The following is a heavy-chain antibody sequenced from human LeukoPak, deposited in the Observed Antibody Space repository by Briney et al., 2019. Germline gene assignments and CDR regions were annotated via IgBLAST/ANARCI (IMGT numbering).Heavy chain of an antibody. Sequence: GGTLRLSCAASGFIFSSYGMTWVRQAAGKGLEWDSAISGSGDSTAYADSVKGRFTISRDNSKNTLYLKMDSLRAEDAAVYYCAQGKIVDIRTCIGDYWGQGTLVIVSS. J-gene: IGHJ4*02. CDR3: AQGKIVDIRTCIGDY. V-gene: IGHV3-23*01. CDR2: ISGSGDST. CDR1: GFIFSSYG. D-gene: IGHD5-12*01.